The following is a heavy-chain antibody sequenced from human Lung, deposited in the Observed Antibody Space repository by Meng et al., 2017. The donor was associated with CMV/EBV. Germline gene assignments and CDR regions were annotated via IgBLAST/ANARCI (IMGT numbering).Heavy chain of an antibody. CDR3: AREVHYYDSHGIDY. Sequence: ASGYRFATYGISWMRRVPEQGLEWVGWMSSHNGNTNYREKFQGRVTMTMHTSTNAAHMDLRDLRSDDTAVYFCAREVHYYDSHGIDYWGQGTLVTVSS. V-gene: IGHV1-18*01. D-gene: IGHD3-22*01. CDR1: GYRFATYG. CDR2: MSSHNGNT. J-gene: IGHJ4*02.